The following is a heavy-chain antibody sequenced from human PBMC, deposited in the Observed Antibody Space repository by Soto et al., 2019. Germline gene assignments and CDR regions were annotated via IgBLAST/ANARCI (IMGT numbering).Heavy chain of an antibody. J-gene: IGHJ5*02. CDR3: ARMATFGSLNWFDL. CDR1: GYSFTNND. Sequence: GASVKVSCKASGYSFTNNDVSWVRQATGQGLEWMGWMNPGSGDTGYAQKFQGRVTMTRDISTATAYMELSSLRSDDTATYYCARMATFGSLNWFDLWGQGTLVTVS. CDR2: MNPGSGDT. V-gene: IGHV1-8*01. D-gene: IGHD3-16*01.